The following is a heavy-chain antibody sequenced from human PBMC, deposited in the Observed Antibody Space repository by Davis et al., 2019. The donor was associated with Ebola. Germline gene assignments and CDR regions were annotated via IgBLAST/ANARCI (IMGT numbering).Heavy chain of an antibody. D-gene: IGHD1-26*01. CDR1: GFTFPTFV. CDR2: INDNGANT. J-gene: IGHJ4*02. CDR3: AKGLVGFDS. Sequence: GGSLRLSCAASGFTFPTFVMNWVRQAPGKVPEWVSTINDNGANTHYADSVQGRFTISRDNSKNTVYLQMNSLRAEDTAIYYCAKGLVGFDSWGQGTLVTVSS. V-gene: IGHV3-23*01.